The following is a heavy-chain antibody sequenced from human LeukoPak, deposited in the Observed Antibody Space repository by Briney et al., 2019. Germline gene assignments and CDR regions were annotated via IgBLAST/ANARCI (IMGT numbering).Heavy chain of an antibody. CDR1: GFSFTTHN. V-gene: IGHV3-48*01. D-gene: IGHD2-15*01. Sequence: GGSLRLSCAASGFSFTTHNMNWVRQAPGKGLEWISYISGSGEAIFYADSVQGRFTISRDNSKNTLYLQMNSLRAEDTAVYYCAKDLIDSFLVVVAATPIPFDYWGQGTLVTVSS. CDR3: AKDLIDSFLVVVAATPIPFDY. J-gene: IGHJ4*02. CDR2: ISGSGEAI.